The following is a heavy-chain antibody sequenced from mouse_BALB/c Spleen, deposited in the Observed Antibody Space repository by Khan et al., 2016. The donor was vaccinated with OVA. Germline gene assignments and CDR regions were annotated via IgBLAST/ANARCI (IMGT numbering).Heavy chain of an antibody. J-gene: IGHJ4*01. V-gene: IGHV1-4*01. D-gene: IGHD2-12*01. CDR3: ARHTTGYAMDY. CDR2: INPSSGYT. CDR1: GYTFTSYT. Sequence: QVQLQQPGAELARPGASVKMSCKASGYTFTSYTMHWVKQRPGQGLEWIGYINPSSGYTNYNQKFKDKATLTADKSSSTAYMQLSSLTSEDSAVYYCARHTTGYAMDYWGQGTSVTVSS.